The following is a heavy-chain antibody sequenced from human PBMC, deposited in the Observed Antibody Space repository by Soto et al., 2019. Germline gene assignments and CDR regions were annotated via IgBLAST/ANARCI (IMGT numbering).Heavy chain of an antibody. CDR3: ARMEIRYFDWLSPYYYYGMDV. D-gene: IGHD3-9*01. J-gene: IGHJ6*02. CDR2: IIPIFGTA. V-gene: IGHV1-69*13. CDR1: GGTFSSYA. Sequence: GASVKVSCKASGGTFSSYAISWVRQAPGQGLEWMGGIIPIFGTANYAQKFQGRVTITADESTSTAYMELSSLRSEDTAVYYCARMEIRYFDWLSPYYYYGMDVWGQGTTVTAP.